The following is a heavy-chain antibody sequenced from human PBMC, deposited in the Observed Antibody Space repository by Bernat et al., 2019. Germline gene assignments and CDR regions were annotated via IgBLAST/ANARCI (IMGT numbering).Heavy chain of an antibody. Sequence: EVQLLESGGGLVQPGGSLRLSCAASGFTFSSYAMSWVRQAPGKGLEWVSTISGGGDGTYYADSVKGRFTISRDNSKNTLYLQMNSLGAEDTALYYCAKSGGYCGCGTCYPNWFDPWGRGTLVT. CDR2: ISGGGDGT. CDR3: AKSGGYCGCGTCYPNWFDP. V-gene: IGHV3-23*01. CDR1: GFTFSSYA. D-gene: IGHD2-15*01. J-gene: IGHJ5*02.